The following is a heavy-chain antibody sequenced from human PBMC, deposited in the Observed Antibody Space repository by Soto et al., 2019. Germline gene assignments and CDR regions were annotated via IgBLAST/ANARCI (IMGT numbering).Heavy chain of an antibody. V-gene: IGHV3-23*01. CDR2: ISGNGGST. J-gene: IGHJ6*02. CDR3: ARDSTGSGLDYGMDV. Sequence: EVHLLESGGGLVQPGGSLRLSCEASAFTFSNQAMSWVRQAPGKGLEWVSTISGNGGSTYYADSVRGRFTISRDNSKNTLYLQMSSLRVEDTAVYYCARDSTGSGLDYGMDVWGQGTTVAVSS. CDR1: AFTFSNQA. D-gene: IGHD3-10*01.